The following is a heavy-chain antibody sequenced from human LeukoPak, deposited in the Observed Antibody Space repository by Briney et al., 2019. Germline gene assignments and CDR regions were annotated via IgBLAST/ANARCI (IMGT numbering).Heavy chain of an antibody. D-gene: IGHD6-19*01. V-gene: IGHV1-2*02. CDR3: ARDLWQWVAHERGGGY. J-gene: IGHJ4*02. CDR1: GYTFTGYY. CDR2: INPNSGGT. Sequence: GASVKVSCKASGYTFTGYYMHWVRQAPGQGLEWMGWINPNSGGTNYAQKFQGRVTMTRDTSISTAYMELGRLRSYETAVYYCARDLWQWVAHERGGGYWGQGTLVTVSS.